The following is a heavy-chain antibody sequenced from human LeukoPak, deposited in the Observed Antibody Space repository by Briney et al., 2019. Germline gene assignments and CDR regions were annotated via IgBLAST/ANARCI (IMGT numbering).Heavy chain of an antibody. J-gene: IGHJ4*02. CDR2: ISGSGGST. D-gene: IGHD3-22*01. Sequence: GGSLRLSCAASGFTFSSYAMSWVRQAPGKGLEWVSAISGSGGSTYYADSVKGRFTISRDNSKNTLYLQMNSLRAEDTAVYYCAKGGYYYDSSGYYSKLDYWGQGTLVTVSS. CDR1: GFTFSSYA. V-gene: IGHV3-23*01. CDR3: AKGGYYYDSSGYYSKLDY.